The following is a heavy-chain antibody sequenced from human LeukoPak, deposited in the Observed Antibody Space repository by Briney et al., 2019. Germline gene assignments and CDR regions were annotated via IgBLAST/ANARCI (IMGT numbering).Heavy chain of an antibody. CDR1: GYTFTDYY. CDR2: INPYTGGT. CDR3: AITYYYGSGTNGAFDI. D-gene: IGHD3-10*01. Sequence: ASVKVSCKASGYTFTDYYMHWVRQAPGQGPEWMGWINPYTGGTNYAQKFQGRVTMTRDTSISTAYMDLSRLKSDDTAICYCAITYYYGSGTNGAFDIWGQGTMVTVSS. V-gene: IGHV1-2*02. J-gene: IGHJ3*02.